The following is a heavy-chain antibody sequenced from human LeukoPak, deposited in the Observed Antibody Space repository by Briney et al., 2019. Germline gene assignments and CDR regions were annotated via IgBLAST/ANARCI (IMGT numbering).Heavy chain of an antibody. Sequence: TGGSLRLSCAASGFTFSSYWMHWVRQAPGKGLEWVSVIYSGGSTYYADSVKGRFTISRDNSKNTLYLQMNSLRAEDTAVYYCAREWSYYGSGSRFNWFDPWGQGTLVTVSS. V-gene: IGHV3-53*01. CDR2: IYSGGST. CDR1: GFTFSSYW. D-gene: IGHD3-10*01. J-gene: IGHJ5*02. CDR3: AREWSYYGSGSRFNWFDP.